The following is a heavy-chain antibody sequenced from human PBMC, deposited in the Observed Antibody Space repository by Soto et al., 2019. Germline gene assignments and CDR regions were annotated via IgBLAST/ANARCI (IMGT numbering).Heavy chain of an antibody. D-gene: IGHD3-9*01. CDR1: GFTFSSYA. V-gene: IGHV3-23*01. CDR3: AKVIKGTSASPRYFDY. J-gene: IGHJ4*02. CDR2: ISGSGDST. Sequence: GGSLRLSCAASGFTFSSYAMSWVRQAPGRGLEWVSSISGSGDSTNYADSVKGRFTISRDNSKNTLYLQMNSLRAEDTALYYCAKVIKGTSASPRYFDYWGLGTLVTVSS.